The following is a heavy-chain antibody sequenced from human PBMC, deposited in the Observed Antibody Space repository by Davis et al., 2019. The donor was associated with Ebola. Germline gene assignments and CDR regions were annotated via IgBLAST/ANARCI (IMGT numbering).Heavy chain of an antibody. J-gene: IGHJ6*02. V-gene: IGHV3-48*02. CDR2: ISSSSSTI. CDR1: GFTFSSYS. CDR3: ARGGKLPVGYYYYGMDV. Sequence: GESLKISCAASGFTFSSYSMNWARQAPGKGLEWVSYISSSSSTIYYADSVKGRFIISRDNAKNSLYLQMNSLRDEDTAVYFCARGGKLPVGYYYYGMDVWGQGTTVTVSS. D-gene: IGHD2-15*01.